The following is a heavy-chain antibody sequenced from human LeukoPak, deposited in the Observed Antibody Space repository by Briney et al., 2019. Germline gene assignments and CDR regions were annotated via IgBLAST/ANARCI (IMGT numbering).Heavy chain of an antibody. Sequence: GGSLRLSCAASGFTFRSYAMSWVRQAPGKGLEWVSAISGSGGSTYYADSVKGRFTISRDNSKNTLYLQMNSLRAEDTAVYYCAKDTSAVGATNLFDYWGQGTLVTVSS. CDR1: GFTFRSYA. CDR3: AKDTSAVGATNLFDY. CDR2: ISGSGGST. J-gene: IGHJ4*02. D-gene: IGHD1-26*01. V-gene: IGHV3-23*01.